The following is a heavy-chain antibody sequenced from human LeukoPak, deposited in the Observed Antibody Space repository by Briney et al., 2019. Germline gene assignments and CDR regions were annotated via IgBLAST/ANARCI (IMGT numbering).Heavy chain of an antibody. J-gene: IGHJ4*02. CDR1: GGSITTTNW. V-gene: IGHV4-4*02. Sequence: SETLSLTCAVSGGSITTTNWWSWVRQPPGKGLEWIGEVHLNGATNYNPSLESRFSVSIDKSNNHLSLEVTSVTAADTAMYYCTRESGAFSPFGFWGQGTLVTVSS. CDR3: TRESGAFSPFGF. D-gene: IGHD1-26*01. CDR2: VHLNGAT.